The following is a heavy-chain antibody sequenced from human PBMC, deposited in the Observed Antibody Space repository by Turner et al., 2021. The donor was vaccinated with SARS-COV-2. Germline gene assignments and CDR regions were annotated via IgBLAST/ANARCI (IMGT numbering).Heavy chain of an antibody. V-gene: IGHV3-33*01. CDR1: GFTFSSYG. CDR2: IWYDGSNK. Sequence: QVQLVESGGGVVQPGRSLRLSCAASGFTFSSYGMHWVRQAPGKGLEWVAVIWYDGSNKFYADSVKGRFTISRDNSKNTLYLQMNSLRAEDTAVYYWARGAHGDYEDAFDIWGQGTLVTISS. D-gene: IGHD4-17*01. J-gene: IGHJ3*02. CDR3: ARGAHGDYEDAFDI.